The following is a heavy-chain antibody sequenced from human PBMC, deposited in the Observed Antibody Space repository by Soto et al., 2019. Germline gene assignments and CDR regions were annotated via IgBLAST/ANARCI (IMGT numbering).Heavy chain of an antibody. CDR1: GFAFNMYA. Sequence: GGSLRLACAGSGFAFNMYAISWIRQVPGKGLEWVSVITGSGVNTNYADSVKGRFTISRDNSKNTVYLQMNSLRAEDTAVYYCAKKKYRYGYYFDYWGQGALVSVSS. CDR2: ITGSGVNT. CDR3: AKKKYRYGYYFDY. D-gene: IGHD5-18*01. J-gene: IGHJ4*02. V-gene: IGHV3-23*01.